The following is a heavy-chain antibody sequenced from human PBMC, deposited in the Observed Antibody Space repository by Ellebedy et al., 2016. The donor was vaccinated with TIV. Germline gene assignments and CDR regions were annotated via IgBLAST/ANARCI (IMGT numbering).Heavy chain of an antibody. CDR3: AGAIHHDSSSGTPLDY. Sequence: GESLKISCVASEFTFSYYWMHWVRQAPGKGLVWVSRINSDWSSRTHAASVQGRFTISRDNAKNTLYLQMNSLRAEDTAVYYCAGAIHHDSSSGTPLDYWGQGTLVTVSS. CDR1: EFTFSYYW. J-gene: IGHJ4*02. V-gene: IGHV3-74*01. CDR2: INSDWSSR. D-gene: IGHD3-10*01.